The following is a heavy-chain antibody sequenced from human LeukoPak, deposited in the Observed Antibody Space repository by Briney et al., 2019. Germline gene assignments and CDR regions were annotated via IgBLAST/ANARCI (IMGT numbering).Heavy chain of an antibody. D-gene: IGHD3-10*01. CDR1: GYTFTGYY. V-gene: IGHV1-2*02. CDR2: INPNSGGT. J-gene: IGHJ6*03. Sequence: EASVKVSCKASGYTFTGYYIHWVRQAPGQGLEWMGWINPNSGGTNYAQKFQGRVTMTRDTSISTAYMELSRLRSDDTAVYYCARASSTYYYGSGSYYKRGYYYYMDVWGKGTTVTVSS. CDR3: ARASSTYYYGSGSYYKRGYYYYMDV.